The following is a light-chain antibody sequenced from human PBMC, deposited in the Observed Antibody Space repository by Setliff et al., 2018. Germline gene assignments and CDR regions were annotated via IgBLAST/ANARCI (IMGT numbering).Light chain of an antibody. V-gene: IGLV2-14*03. J-gene: IGLJ1*01. CDR2: DVS. CDR1: SNDVGAYDL. CDR3: CAYTASTTYV. Sequence: QSLLTQPASVSGSPGQSITISCSGASNDVGAYDLVSWYQQHPGKVPKLIIFDVSNRPSGVSHRFSGSKSGNTASLTISGLQADDEADYYCCAYTASTTYVFVNGTKVTVL.